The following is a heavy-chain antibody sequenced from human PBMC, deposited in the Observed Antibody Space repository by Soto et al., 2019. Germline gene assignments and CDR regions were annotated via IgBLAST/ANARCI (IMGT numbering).Heavy chain of an antibody. D-gene: IGHD2-15*01. CDR3: ARANGGRTNGGFWSGGNWFDP. CDR1: GYTFTSYA. Sequence: ASVKVSCKASGYTFTSYAMHWVRQAPGQRLEWMGWINAVNGNTKYSQKFQGRVTITRDTSASTAYMELSSLRSEDTAVYYCARANGGRTNGGFWSGGNWFDPWGQGTLVTVSS. J-gene: IGHJ5*02. V-gene: IGHV1-3*01. CDR2: INAVNGNT.